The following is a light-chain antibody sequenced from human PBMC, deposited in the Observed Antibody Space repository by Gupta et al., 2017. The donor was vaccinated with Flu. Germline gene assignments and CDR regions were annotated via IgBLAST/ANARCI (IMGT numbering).Light chain of an antibody. CDR2: MAS. CDR1: QSIRNW. CDR3: QQYDTYLGT. Sequence: GDRVTITGRASQSIRNWLAWYQQKPGKAPNLLIYMASSLESGVPSRFSGSGSGTEFTLTISSLQPEDSATYYCQQYDTYLGTFGQGTKLETK. J-gene: IGKJ2*01. V-gene: IGKV1-5*03.